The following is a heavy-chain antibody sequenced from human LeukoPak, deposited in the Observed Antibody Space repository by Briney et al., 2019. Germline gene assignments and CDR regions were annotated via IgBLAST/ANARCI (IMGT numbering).Heavy chain of an antibody. D-gene: IGHD3-10*01. CDR2: IHYTGST. Sequence: SETLFLTCTVSGGSINSYYWSWVRQPPGKGLECIGYIHYTGSTNYNPSLRSRFTISVDTSKSQFSLKLSSVTAADTAIYYCARGGYYGSGNDFRFDPWGQGTLVTVSS. V-gene: IGHV4-59*01. CDR1: GGSINSYY. J-gene: IGHJ5*02. CDR3: ARGGYYGSGNDFRFDP.